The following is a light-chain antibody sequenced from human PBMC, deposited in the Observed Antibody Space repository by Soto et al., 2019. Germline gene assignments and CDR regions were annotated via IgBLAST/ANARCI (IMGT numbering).Light chain of an antibody. CDR2: GAS. CDR1: QGVSNK. V-gene: IGKV3-15*01. CDR3: QQYNSWLLT. Sequence: DIVMTQSPATLSVSLGDGATLSCRASQGVSNKLAWYQQKPGHAPRLLIYGASTRASGIPARFSGSGSGTEFTLIISSLQSEDAAVYYCQQYNSWLLTFGQGTKVDIK. J-gene: IGKJ1*01.